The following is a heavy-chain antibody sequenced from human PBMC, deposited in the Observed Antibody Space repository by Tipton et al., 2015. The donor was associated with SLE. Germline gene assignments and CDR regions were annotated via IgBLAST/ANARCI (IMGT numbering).Heavy chain of an antibody. J-gene: IGHJ4*02. CDR3: ARCRFYDSSGYYDY. CDR1: GGSISSYY. Sequence: LSLTCTVSGGSISSYYWSWVRQAPGKGLEWVAVISYDGSNKYYADSVKGRFTISRDNSKNTLYLQMSSLRAEDTAVYYCARCRFYDSSGYYDYWGQGTLVTVSS. CDR2: ISYDGSNK. V-gene: IGHV3-30*03. D-gene: IGHD3-22*01.